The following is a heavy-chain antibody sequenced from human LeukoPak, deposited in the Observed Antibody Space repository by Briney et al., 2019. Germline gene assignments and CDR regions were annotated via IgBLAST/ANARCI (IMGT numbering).Heavy chain of an antibody. Sequence: GGSLRLSCAASGFTVRNNYMSWVRQAPGKGLEWVSVIYSGGSTYYANSVKGRFTISRDNSKNTLYLQMNSLRAEDTAVYFCATGERMVRGDGVDYWGQGTLVTVSS. V-gene: IGHV3-66*01. CDR1: GFTVRNNY. CDR3: ATGERMVRGDGVDY. D-gene: IGHD3-10*01. CDR2: IYSGGST. J-gene: IGHJ4*02.